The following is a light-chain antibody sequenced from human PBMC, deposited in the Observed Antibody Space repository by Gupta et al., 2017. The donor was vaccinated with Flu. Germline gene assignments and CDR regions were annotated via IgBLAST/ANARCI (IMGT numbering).Light chain of an antibody. J-gene: IGKJ1*01. CDR3: QQSYSRTWT. CDR2: AAS. V-gene: IGKV1-39*01. Sequence: PSSLSASVGDRVTITCRASQSISSYLNWYRQKPGKAPKLLIYAASSLQSGVPSRFSGSGSGTDFTLTISSLQPEDFATYYCQQSYSRTWTFGQGTKVEIK. CDR1: QSISSY.